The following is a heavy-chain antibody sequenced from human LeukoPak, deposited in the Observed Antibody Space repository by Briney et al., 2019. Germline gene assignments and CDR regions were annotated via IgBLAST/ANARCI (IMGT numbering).Heavy chain of an antibody. CDR1: GYGFTSYW. CDR2: IYPGDSET. CDR3: ARHSYCSSITCYYYYGMDV. J-gene: IGHJ6*02. D-gene: IGHD2-2*01. V-gene: IGHV5-51*01. Sequence: GDSLKISCEGSGYGFTSYWIGWVRQMPGKGLEWMGIIYPGDSETRYSPSFQGQVTISVDKSISTAYLQWSSLKASDTAMYYCARHSYCSSITCYYYYGMDVWGQGTTVTVSS.